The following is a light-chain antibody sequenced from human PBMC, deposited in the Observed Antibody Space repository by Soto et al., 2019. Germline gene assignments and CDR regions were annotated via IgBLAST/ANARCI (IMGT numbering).Light chain of an antibody. CDR2: DAS. CDR3: QQYNSYSRT. V-gene: IGKV1-5*01. CDR1: QSINNW. Sequence: DIQMTQSPSTLSASVGDRVTITCRASQSINNWLAWYQQKPGKAPKLLIYDASSLESGAPSRFSGSGSGPEFTLTISSLQPDDFATYCCQQYNSYSRTFGQGTKVDIK. J-gene: IGKJ1*01.